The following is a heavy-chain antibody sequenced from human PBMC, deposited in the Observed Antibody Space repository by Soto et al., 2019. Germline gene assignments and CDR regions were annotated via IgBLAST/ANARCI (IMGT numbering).Heavy chain of an antibody. J-gene: IGHJ4*02. CDR2: ISYSGTI. Sequence: PSETLSLTCTVSGASVNNDYWTWIRQSAGKGLECIGYISYSGTINYNPSFRSRVSMSLDTSKNQFYLRLSSVAAADTAFYYCARVIGGRKRFDDWGQGTLVTFSS. D-gene: IGHD3-16*01. CDR1: GASVNNDY. V-gene: IGHV4-59*02. CDR3: ARVIGGRKRFDD.